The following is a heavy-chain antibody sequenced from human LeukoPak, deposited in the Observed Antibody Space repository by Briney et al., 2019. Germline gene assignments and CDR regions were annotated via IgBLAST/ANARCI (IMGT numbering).Heavy chain of an antibody. Sequence: GGSLRLSCAASGFTFDDYGMSWVRQAPGKGLEWVSGINWNGGSTGYADSVKGRFTISRVNAKNSLYLQMNSLRAEDTALYFCARSLRFLEWLSPLDYWGQGTLVTVSS. CDR3: ARSLRFLEWLSPLDY. V-gene: IGHV3-20*04. CDR2: INWNGGST. D-gene: IGHD3-3*01. CDR1: GFTFDDYG. J-gene: IGHJ4*02.